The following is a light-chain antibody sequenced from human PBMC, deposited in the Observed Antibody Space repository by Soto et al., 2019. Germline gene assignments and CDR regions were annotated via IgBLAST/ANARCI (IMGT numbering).Light chain of an antibody. Sequence: IVMKQSPATLSVSPGERATLSCRASQSVSSNYLAWYQQKPGQAPRLLIHGASIRATGIPDRFSGSGSGTDFILTISILEPEDFAVYYCQQYGASPWTFGQGTKVDIK. CDR2: GAS. CDR3: QQYGASPWT. CDR1: QSVSSNY. V-gene: IGKV3-20*01. J-gene: IGKJ1*01.